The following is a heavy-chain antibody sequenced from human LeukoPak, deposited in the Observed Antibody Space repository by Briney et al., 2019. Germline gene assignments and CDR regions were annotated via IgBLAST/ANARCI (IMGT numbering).Heavy chain of an antibody. CDR3: ARASYYDSSGLNPFAY. D-gene: IGHD3-22*01. Sequence: ASVKVSCKASGYTFTSYGISWVRQAPGQGLEWMGWISAYNGNTNYAQKLQGRVTMTTDTSTSTAYMELRGLRSDDTAVYYCARASYYDSSGLNPFAYWGQGTLVTVSS. CDR2: ISAYNGNT. CDR1: GYTFTSYG. V-gene: IGHV1-18*01. J-gene: IGHJ4*02.